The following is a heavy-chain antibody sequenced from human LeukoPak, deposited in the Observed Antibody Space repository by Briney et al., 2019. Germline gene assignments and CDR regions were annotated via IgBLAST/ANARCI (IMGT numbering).Heavy chain of an antibody. CDR2: ISAYSGDT. CDR1: AYNFIRYG. Sequence: ASVKVSCKASAYNFIRYGISWVRLVPGQGREWMGWISAYSGDTNYAQRFQGRVTMSTDTSTDTAYMELRSLKSEDTAVYYCARNAFKTSSENYFDFWGRGTLVTVSS. D-gene: IGHD3-3*02. CDR3: ARNAFKTSSENYFDF. J-gene: IGHJ4*02. V-gene: IGHV1-18*01.